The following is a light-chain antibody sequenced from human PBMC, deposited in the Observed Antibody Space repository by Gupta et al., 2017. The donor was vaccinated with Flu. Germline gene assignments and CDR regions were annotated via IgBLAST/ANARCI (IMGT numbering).Light chain of an antibody. CDR2: AAS. Sequence: VTITCRASQGISAWLAWYQQKPGKAPKLLMSAASSLESGVPTRFSGSGSGTDFTLTISRLQPEDFATYYCQRTDNFPWTFGQGTKVEIK. CDR1: QGISAW. CDR3: QRTDNFPWT. V-gene: IGKV1-12*01. J-gene: IGKJ1*01.